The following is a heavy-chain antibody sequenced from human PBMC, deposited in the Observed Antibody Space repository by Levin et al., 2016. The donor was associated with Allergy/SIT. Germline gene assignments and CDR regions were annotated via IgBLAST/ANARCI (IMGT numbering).Heavy chain of an antibody. CDR2: INPSGGST. CDR3: ARDLIPGDYVFGYYYGMDV. J-gene: IGHJ6*02. V-gene: IGHV1-46*01. D-gene: IGHD4-17*01. CDR1: GYTFTSYY. Sequence: ASVKVSCKASGYTFTSYYMHWVRQAPGQGLEWMGIINPSGGSTSYAQKFQGRVTMTRDTSTSTVYMELSSLRSEDTAVYYCARDLIPGDYVFGYYYGMDVWGQGTTVTVSS.